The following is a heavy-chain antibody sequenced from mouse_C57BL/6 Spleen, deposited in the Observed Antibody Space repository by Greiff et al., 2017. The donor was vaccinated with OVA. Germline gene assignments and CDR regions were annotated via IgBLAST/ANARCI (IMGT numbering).Heavy chain of an antibody. Sequence: VKVVESGGGLVKPGGSLKLSCAASGFTFSDYGMHWVRQAPEKGLEWVSYISSGSSTIYYADTVKGRFTISRDSAKNTLFLQMTSLRSEDTAMYYCARQDYYGSSYDYWGQGTTLTVSS. V-gene: IGHV5-17*01. J-gene: IGHJ2*01. CDR2: ISSGSSTI. CDR3: ARQDYYGSSYDY. D-gene: IGHD1-1*01. CDR1: GFTFSDYG.